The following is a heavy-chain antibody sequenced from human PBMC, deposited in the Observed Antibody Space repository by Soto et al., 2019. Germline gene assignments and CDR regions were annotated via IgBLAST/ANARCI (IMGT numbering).Heavy chain of an antibody. J-gene: IGHJ3*01. CDR2: ISSTSSVI. D-gene: IGHD3-10*01. CDR3: VRGGSGATSADLFDA. V-gene: IGHV3-21*01. CDR1: GFTFSAYS. Sequence: GSLLLSCSASGFTFSAYSINWVRQAPGKGLDWVSSISSTSSVIFYAESVRGRFTISRDNAKNSLYLQMNGLRAEDTAVYYCVRGGSGATSADLFDAWGQGTLVTVSS.